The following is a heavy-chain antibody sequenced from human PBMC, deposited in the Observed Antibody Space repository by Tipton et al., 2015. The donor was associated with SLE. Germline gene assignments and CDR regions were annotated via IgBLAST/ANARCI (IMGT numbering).Heavy chain of an antibody. CDR2: IYSGDTS. CDR1: GGSINRGPYY. D-gene: IGHD1-26*01. CDR3: ARGGLGVSYYYYMDV. J-gene: IGHJ6*03. Sequence: TLSLTCTVSGGSINRGPYYWGWIRQPPGKGLEWIGNIYSGDTSNYNPSLKSRVTISVDTSKNQFSLKLSSVTAADTAVYYCARGGLGVSYYYYMDVWGKGTTVTVSS. V-gene: IGHV4-39*07.